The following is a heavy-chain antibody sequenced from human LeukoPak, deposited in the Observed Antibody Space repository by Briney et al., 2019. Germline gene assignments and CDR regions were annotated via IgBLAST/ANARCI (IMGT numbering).Heavy chain of an antibody. CDR1: GFTFSSYG. D-gene: IGHD3-22*01. CDR3: ARDYYDSSGYTLRAN. J-gene: IGHJ4*02. CDR2: IKQDGSDK. Sequence: GGSLRLSCAASGFTFSSYGMSWVRQAPGKGLEWVANIKQDGSDKYYVDSVKGRFTISRDNAKNSLYLQMNSLRAEDTAVYYCARDYYDSSGYTLRANWGQGTQVTVSS. V-gene: IGHV3-7*01.